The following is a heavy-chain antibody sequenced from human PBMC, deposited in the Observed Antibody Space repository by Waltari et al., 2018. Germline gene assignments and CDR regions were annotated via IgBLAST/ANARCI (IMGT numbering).Heavy chain of an antibody. Sequence: QLQLQESGPGLVKPSETLSLTCTVSGGSISSSSYYWGWIRQPPGKGLAWIGRIYYSGSTYNSPSLKRRVTISEDRSKTQFSLKLGSVTAADTAVYYCARQQYYYDSSGYYAYYYYMGVWGKGTTVTVSS. D-gene: IGHD3-22*01. CDR2: IYYSGST. CDR3: ARQQYYYDSSGYYAYYYYMGV. CDR1: GGSISSSSYY. V-gene: IGHV4-39*07. J-gene: IGHJ6*03.